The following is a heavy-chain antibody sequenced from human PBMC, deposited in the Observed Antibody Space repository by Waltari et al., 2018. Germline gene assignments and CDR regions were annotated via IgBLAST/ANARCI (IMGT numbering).Heavy chain of an antibody. V-gene: IGHV4-39*07. CDR2: IYYNGNT. J-gene: IGHJ5*02. Sequence: QLQLQESGPRLVKPSETLSLTCAVSGGSISDTLYYWGWIRQPPGKGLEWVGSIYYNGNTYYDPSLKSRVTISKDTSKNQLSLTLTTVTAADTAVYYCVGAYSGYIGSWFDPWGQGTLVTVSS. D-gene: IGHD5-12*01. CDR3: VGAYSGYIGSWFDP. CDR1: GGSISDTLYY.